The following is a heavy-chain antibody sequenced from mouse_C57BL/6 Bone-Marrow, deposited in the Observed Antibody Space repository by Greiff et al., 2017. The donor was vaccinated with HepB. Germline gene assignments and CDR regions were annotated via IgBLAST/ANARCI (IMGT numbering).Heavy chain of an antibody. V-gene: IGHV1-72*01. CDR3: ARGPITTVVAGDWYFDV. J-gene: IGHJ1*03. D-gene: IGHD1-1*01. Sequence: VQLQQPGAELVKPGASVKLSCKASGYTFTSYWMHWVKQRPGRGLEWIGRIDPNSGGTKYNEKFKSKATLTVDKPSSTAYMQLSSLTSEDSAVYYCARGPITTVVAGDWYFDVWGTGTTVTVSS. CDR2: IDPNSGGT. CDR1: GYTFTSYW.